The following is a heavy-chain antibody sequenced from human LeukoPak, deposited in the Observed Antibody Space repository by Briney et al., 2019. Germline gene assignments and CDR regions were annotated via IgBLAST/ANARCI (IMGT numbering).Heavy chain of an antibody. J-gene: IGHJ4*02. V-gene: IGHV3-23*01. Sequence: PGGSLRLSCAASGFTFSSYEMNWVRQAPGKGLEWVSGITGSGASTYYADSVKGRFTISRDNSKNTLFLQMNSLRAEDTAVYYCAKRFYYDSSGYGCFDYWGQGTLVTVSS. CDR1: GFTFSSYE. CDR2: ITGSGAST. D-gene: IGHD3-22*01. CDR3: AKRFYYDSSGYGCFDY.